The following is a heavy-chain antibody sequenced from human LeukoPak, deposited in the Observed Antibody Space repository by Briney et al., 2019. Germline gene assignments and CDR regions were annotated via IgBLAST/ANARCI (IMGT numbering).Heavy chain of an antibody. CDR2: IIPILGIA. Sequence: ASVKVSCKASGGTFSSYAIGWVRQAPGQGLEWMGRIIPILGIANYAQKFQGRVTITADKSTSTAYMELSSLRSEDTAVYYCAREESSSSQYYFDYWGQGTLVTVSS. CDR3: AREESSSSQYYFDY. V-gene: IGHV1-69*04. D-gene: IGHD6-13*01. J-gene: IGHJ4*02. CDR1: GGTFSSYA.